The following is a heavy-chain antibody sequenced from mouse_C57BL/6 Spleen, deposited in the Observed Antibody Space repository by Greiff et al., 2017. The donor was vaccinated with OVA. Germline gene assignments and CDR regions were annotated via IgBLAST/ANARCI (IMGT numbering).Heavy chain of an antibody. D-gene: IGHD3-2*02. Sequence: EVQRVESEGGLVQPGSSMKLSCTASGFTFSDYYMAWVRQVPEKGLEWVANINYDGSSTYYLDSLKSRFIISRDNAKNILYLQMSSLKSEDTATYYCARGTSDSSGYVGYYFDYWGQGTTLTVSS. V-gene: IGHV5-16*01. CDR1: GFTFSDYY. CDR2: INYDGSST. CDR3: ARGTSDSSGYVGYYFDY. J-gene: IGHJ2*01.